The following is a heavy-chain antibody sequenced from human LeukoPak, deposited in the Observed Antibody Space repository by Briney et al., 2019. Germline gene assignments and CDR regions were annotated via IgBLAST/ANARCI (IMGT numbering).Heavy chain of an antibody. J-gene: IGHJ4*02. CDR3: AGHHPRNTVDF. CDR2: ISDIGSI. Sequence: SETLSLTCTGSGGSISSFYWSWVRQPPGKGLEWIAYISDIGSINYNPSLKSRVTISLDTSKNQFSLKLSSVTAADTAVYYCAGHHPRNTVDFWGQGTLVTVSS. V-gene: IGHV4-59*08. CDR1: GGSISSFY. D-gene: IGHD2/OR15-2a*01.